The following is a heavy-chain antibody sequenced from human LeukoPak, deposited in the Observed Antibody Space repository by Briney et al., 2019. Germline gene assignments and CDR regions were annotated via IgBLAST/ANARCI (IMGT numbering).Heavy chain of an antibody. Sequence: AGGSLRLSCAASGFTFSSYAMHWVRQAPGKGLEWVAVISYDGSNKYYADSVKGRFTISRDNSKNTLYLQMNSLRAEDTAVYYCARDRPGDYYDSSGPNWGQGPLVTVSS. J-gene: IGHJ4*02. CDR2: ISYDGSNK. V-gene: IGHV3-30*04. D-gene: IGHD3-22*01. CDR3: ARDRPGDYYDSSGPN. CDR1: GFTFSSYA.